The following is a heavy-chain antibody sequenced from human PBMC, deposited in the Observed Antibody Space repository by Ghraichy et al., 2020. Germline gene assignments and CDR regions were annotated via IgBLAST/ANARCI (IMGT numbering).Heavy chain of an antibody. CDR1: GGTFNSYV. J-gene: IGHJ5*02. D-gene: IGHD3-3*01. V-gene: IGHV1-69*04. Sequence: SVKVSCKASGGTFNSYVISWLRQAPGQRLEWMGRFVPVLGIPLYAQKFRGRVAISADKATHTTYMELSGLTSEDTAIYYCARDLLRKYDFWSGNSFPFDPWGRGTLVTVSS. CDR2: FVPVLGIP. CDR3: ARDLLRKYDFWSGNSFPFDP.